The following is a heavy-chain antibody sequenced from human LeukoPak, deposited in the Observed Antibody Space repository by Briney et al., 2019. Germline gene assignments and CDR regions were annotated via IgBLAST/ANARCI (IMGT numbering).Heavy chain of an antibody. V-gene: IGHV4-30-2*01. D-gene: IGHD3-10*01. J-gene: IGHJ4*02. Sequence: SQTLSLTCTVSGGSISSGGYYWSWIRQPPGKGLEWIGEINHSGSTNYNPSLKSRVTISVDTSKNRFSLKLSSVTAADTAVYYCASSLWFPYWGQGTLVTVSS. CDR2: INHSGST. CDR3: ASSLWFPY. CDR1: GGSISSGGYY.